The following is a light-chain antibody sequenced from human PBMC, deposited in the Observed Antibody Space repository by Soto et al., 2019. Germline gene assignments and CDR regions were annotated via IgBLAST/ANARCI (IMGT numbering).Light chain of an antibody. V-gene: IGLV2-23*02. J-gene: IGLJ1*01. CDR3: CSYAGDTTFLV. Sequence: QSVLTQPASMSGSPGQSITISCTGTSSDVGSYYPVSWFQQHPGKAPKLIIYEVNKRPSGVSDRFSGSKSGNTASLTISGLQAADEAEYYCCSYAGDTTFLVFGPGTKSPS. CDR2: EVN. CDR1: SSDVGSYYP.